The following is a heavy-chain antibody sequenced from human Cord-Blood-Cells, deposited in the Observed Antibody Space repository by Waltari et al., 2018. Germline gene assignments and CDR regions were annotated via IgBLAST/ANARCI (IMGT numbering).Heavy chain of an antibody. Sequence: EVQLVESGGGLVQPGGSLKLSCAASGFTFSGSAMHWVRQASGKGLEWVGRIRSKANSYATAYAASVKGRFNISRDDSKNTAYLQMNSLKTEDTAVYYCTRLSGSYGYWGQGTLVTVSS. CDR2: IRSKANSYAT. J-gene: IGHJ4*02. CDR3: TRLSGSYGY. D-gene: IGHD1-26*01. CDR1: GFTFSGSA. V-gene: IGHV3-73*02.